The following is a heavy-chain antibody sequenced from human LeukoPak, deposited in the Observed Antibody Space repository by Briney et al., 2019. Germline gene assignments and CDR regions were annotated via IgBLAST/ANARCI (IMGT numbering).Heavy chain of an antibody. CDR3: AREPQGDSSGYDAFDV. V-gene: IGHV3-48*01. D-gene: IGHD3-22*01. CDR2: ISSSSSTI. CDR1: GFTFSSYS. J-gene: IGHJ3*01. Sequence: PGGSLRLSCAASGFTFSSYSMNWVRQAPGKGLEWVSYISSSSSTIYYADSVKGRFTLSRDSSKNTLFLQMNSLRAEDTAVYYCAREPQGDSSGYDAFDVWGQGTLVTVSS.